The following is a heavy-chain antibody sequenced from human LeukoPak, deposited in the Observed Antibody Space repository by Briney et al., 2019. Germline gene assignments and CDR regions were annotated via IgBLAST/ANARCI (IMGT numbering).Heavy chain of an antibody. J-gene: IGHJ4*02. D-gene: IGHD3-22*01. V-gene: IGHV4-34*01. CDR1: GGSFSGYY. CDR2: MNHSGST. CDR3: ARVSAYYYDSSGYFYYFDY. Sequence: SETLSLTCAVYGGSFSGYYWSWIRQPPGKGLEWIREMNHSGSTNYNPSLKSRVTISVDTSKSQFSLKLSSVTAADTAVYYCARVSAYYYDSSGYFYYFDYWGQGTLVTVSS.